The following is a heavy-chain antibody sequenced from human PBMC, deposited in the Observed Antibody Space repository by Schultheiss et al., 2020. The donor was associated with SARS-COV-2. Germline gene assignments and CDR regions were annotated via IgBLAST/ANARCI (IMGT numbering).Heavy chain of an antibody. D-gene: IGHD3-9*01. CDR1: GGSISSYY. CDR3: ARGDYDILTGYYPPTYYYYYYMDV. J-gene: IGHJ6*03. Sequence: SETLSLTCAVYGGSISSYYWSWIRQPPGKGLEWIGYIYYSGSTNYNPSLKSRVTISVDTSKNQFSLKLSSVTAADTAVYYCARGDYDILTGYYPPTYYYYYYMDVWGKGTTVTVSS. V-gene: IGHV4-59*01. CDR2: IYYSGST.